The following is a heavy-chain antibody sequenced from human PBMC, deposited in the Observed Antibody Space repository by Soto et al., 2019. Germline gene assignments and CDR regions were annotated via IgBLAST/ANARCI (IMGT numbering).Heavy chain of an antibody. CDR2: IYYSGST. D-gene: IGHD3-10*01. Sequence: SDTLSLTCTVSGGSISSSSYYWGWIRQPPGKGLEWIGSIYYSGSTYYNPSLKSRVTISVDTSKNQFSLKLSSVTAADTAVYYCARFGGANYYGSGSYYGMDVWGQGTTVTVSS. J-gene: IGHJ6*02. CDR3: ARFGGANYYGSGSYYGMDV. CDR1: GGSISSSSYY. V-gene: IGHV4-39*01.